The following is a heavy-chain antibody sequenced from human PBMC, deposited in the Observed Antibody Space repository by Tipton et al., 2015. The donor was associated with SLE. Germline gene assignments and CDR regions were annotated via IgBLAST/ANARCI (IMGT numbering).Heavy chain of an antibody. D-gene: IGHD5-12*01. J-gene: IGHJ4*02. V-gene: IGHV1-46*02. CDR1: GYIFNSYY. CDR2: INPSDGST. Sequence: QSGPEVKKPGASVKVSCKASGYIFNSYYMHWVRQAPGQGLEWMGTINPSDGSTSCGQKFQDRVTVTRDTSTSTVYMELSSLTSEDTAVYYCARERLDYLDYWGQGTLVTVSS. CDR3: ARERLDYLDY.